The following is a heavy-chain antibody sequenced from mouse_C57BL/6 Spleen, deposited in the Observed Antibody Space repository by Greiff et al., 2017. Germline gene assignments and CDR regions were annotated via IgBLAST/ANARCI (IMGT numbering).Heavy chain of an antibody. J-gene: IGHJ1*03. CDR2: IHPNSGST. CDR3: AREDYYGSSYWYFDV. V-gene: IGHV1-64*01. D-gene: IGHD1-1*01. Sequence: VQLQQPGAELVKPGASVKLSCKASGYTFTSYWMHWVKQRPGQGLEWIGMIHPNSGSTNYNEKFKSKATLTVDKSSSTAYMQLSSLTAEDSAVYYWAREDYYGSSYWYFDVWGTGTTVTVSS. CDR1: GYTFTSYW.